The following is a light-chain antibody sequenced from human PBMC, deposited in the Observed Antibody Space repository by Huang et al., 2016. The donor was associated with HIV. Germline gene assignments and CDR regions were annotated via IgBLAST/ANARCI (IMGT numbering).Light chain of an antibody. CDR3: LQDYNYPRT. J-gene: IGKJ1*01. CDR1: QGIGND. Sequence: AIQMTQSPSSLSASVGDRVTVTCRASQGIGNDLGWYQQKPGKAPKLLIYAASSFHSGVPSRFSGSGSGTDFPLTISSLQSEDFATYYCLQDYNYPRTFGQGTKVEIK. V-gene: IGKV1-6*01. CDR2: AAS.